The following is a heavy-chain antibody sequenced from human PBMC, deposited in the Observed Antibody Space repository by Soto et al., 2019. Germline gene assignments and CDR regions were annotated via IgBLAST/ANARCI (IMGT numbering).Heavy chain of an antibody. CDR3: ARGPSSLTRFDY. V-gene: IGHV3-30-3*01. Sequence: GVSLRLSCAASGFTFSSYAMHWVRQAPGKGLDWAAVISYDVNNKYYADSVKGRFTISRDNSKNTLYLQMNSLRAEDTAVYYCARGPSSLTRFDYWGQGTLVTVSS. CDR1: GFTFSSYA. J-gene: IGHJ4*02. D-gene: IGHD2-2*01. CDR2: ISYDVNNK.